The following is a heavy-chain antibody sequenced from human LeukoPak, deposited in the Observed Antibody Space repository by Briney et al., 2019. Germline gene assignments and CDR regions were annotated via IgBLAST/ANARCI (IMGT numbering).Heavy chain of an antibody. CDR2: MNPNSGNT. Sequence: ASVKVSCKASGYTFTSYDINWVRQATGQGLEWMGWMNPNSGNTGYAQKFQGRVTMTGNTSISTAYMELSSLRSEDTAVYYCARGYYYDSSGYYFQVDYWGQGTLVTVSS. D-gene: IGHD3-22*01. CDR3: ARGYYYDSSGYYFQVDY. J-gene: IGHJ4*02. CDR1: GYTFTSYD. V-gene: IGHV1-8*01.